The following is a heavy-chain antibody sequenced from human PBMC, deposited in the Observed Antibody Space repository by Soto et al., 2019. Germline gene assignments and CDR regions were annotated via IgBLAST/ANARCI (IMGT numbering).Heavy chain of an antibody. Sequence: QVELVETGGGVVQPGRSLRLSCVVSGFSFSRYALHWVRQAPGKGLEWVADISYDGSNKDYADSVKGRLTISRDNSKNTVYLQMNSLRAEDTAVYYCARDESDGDSPFGMDVWGQGTTVTVPS. CDR3: ARDESDGDSPFGMDV. CDR1: GFSFSRYA. CDR2: ISYDGSNK. V-gene: IGHV3-30-3*01. D-gene: IGHD4-17*01. J-gene: IGHJ6*02.